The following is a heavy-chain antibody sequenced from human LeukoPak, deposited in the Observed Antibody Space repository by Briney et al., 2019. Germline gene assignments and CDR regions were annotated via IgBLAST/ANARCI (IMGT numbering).Heavy chain of an antibody. CDR2: IYYSGST. CDR3: ARLRGAMTPVTSDFDY. CDR1: GGSISSGDYY. J-gene: IGHJ4*02. D-gene: IGHD4-17*01. V-gene: IGHV4-30-4*01. Sequence: PSQTLSLTCTVSGGSISSGDYYWSWIRQPPGKGLEWIGYIYYSGSTYYNPSLKSRVTISVDTSKNQFSLKLSSVTAADTAVYYCARLRGAMTPVTSDFDYWGQGTLVTVSS.